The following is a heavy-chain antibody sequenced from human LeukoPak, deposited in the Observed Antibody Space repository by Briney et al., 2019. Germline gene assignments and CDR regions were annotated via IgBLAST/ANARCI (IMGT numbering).Heavy chain of an antibody. CDR3: ARDVGGYYFDY. CDR2: INHSGST. D-gene: IGHD3-10*01. Sequence: PSETLSLTCAVYGGSFSGYYWSWIRQPPGKGLEWIGEINHSGSTNYNPSLKSRVTISVDTSKNQFSLKLSSVTAADTAVYYCARDVGGYYFDYWGQGTLVTVSS. CDR1: GGSFSGYY. V-gene: IGHV4-34*01. J-gene: IGHJ4*02.